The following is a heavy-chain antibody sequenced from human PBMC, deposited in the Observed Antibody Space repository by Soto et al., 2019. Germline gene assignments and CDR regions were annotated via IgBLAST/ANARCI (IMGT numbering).Heavy chain of an antibody. Sequence: QLQLQESGPGLVKPSETLSLTCTVSGGSFSSSTYYWGWIRQPPGKGLEWIGSMYSGGNTYYNPSLKSRVTVSVDTSKNHFSLTLTSVTAADTAMYYCARQPYDSTGYYYGAWGQGTLVTVSS. CDR1: GGSFSSSTYY. V-gene: IGHV4-39*01. CDR3: ARQPYDSTGYYYGA. CDR2: MYSGGNT. D-gene: IGHD3-22*01. J-gene: IGHJ5*02.